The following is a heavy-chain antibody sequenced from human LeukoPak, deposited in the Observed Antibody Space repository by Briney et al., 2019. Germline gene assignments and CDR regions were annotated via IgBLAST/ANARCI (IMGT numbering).Heavy chain of an antibody. CDR1: GYTFTNCG. D-gene: IGHD6-19*01. Sequence: GASVKVSCKGSGYTFTNCGLSWVRQAPGQGLEWMGWISAYNGNTNYAQKLQGRVTMTTDTSTSTAYMELRSLRSDDTAVYYCARDDSSGWYSDYWGQGTLVTVSS. CDR2: ISAYNGNT. J-gene: IGHJ4*02. V-gene: IGHV1-18*01. CDR3: ARDDSSGWYSDY.